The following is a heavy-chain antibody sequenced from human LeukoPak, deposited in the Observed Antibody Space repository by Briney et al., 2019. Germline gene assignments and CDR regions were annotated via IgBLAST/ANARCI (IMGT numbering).Heavy chain of an antibody. CDR1: GSTFTSYD. CDR3: ARGALGSYCCGGSCPYFDY. J-gene: IGHJ4*02. V-gene: IGHV1-8*01. CDR2: TNPNSGNT. D-gene: IGHD2-15*01. Sequence: ASVTVSCKASGSTFTSYDINWVRQAPAPGLEWMGWTNPNSGNTGYAQKFQGRVTMTRNTSISTAYMELSSLGSEDTAVYYCARGALGSYCCGGSCPYFDYWGQGTLVAVSS.